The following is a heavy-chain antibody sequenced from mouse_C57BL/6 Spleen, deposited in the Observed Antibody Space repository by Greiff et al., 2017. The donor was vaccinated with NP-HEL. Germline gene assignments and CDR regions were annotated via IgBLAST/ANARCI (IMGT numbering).Heavy chain of an antibody. CDR3: AGPFAY. J-gene: IGHJ3*01. V-gene: IGHV1-54*01. Sequence: VQLQQSGAELVRPGTSVKVSCKASGYAFTNYLIEWVKQRPGQGLEWIGVINPGSGGTNYNEKFKGKATLTADKSSSTAYMQLSSLTSEDSAVYFCAGPFAYWGQGTLVTVSA. CDR1: GYAFTNYL. CDR2: INPGSGGT.